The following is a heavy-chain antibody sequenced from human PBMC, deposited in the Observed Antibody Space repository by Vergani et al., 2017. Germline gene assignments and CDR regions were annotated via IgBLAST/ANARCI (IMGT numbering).Heavy chain of an antibody. CDR3: ARETDTGSSVSYNYYAMDV. CDR1: GFTFSDFG. V-gene: IGHV3-30*02. J-gene: IGHJ6*02. Sequence: QVHLVESGGAVVQSGGSLRLSCVASGFTFSDFGMHWVRQIPGEGLECVAFIRSDENRQFYGDPVKGRFTISRDNSKNTLYLQMNSLRAEDTAVYYCARETDTGSSVSYNYYAMDVWGQGTTVSVSS. CDR2: IRSDENRQ. D-gene: IGHD3-9*01.